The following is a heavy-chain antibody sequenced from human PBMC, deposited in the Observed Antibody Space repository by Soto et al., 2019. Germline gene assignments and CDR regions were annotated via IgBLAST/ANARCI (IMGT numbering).Heavy chain of an antibody. CDR2: ISGSGGST. V-gene: IGHV3-23*01. Sequence: GGSLRLSCAASGFTFSSYAMSWVRQAPGKGLEWVSAISGSGGSTYYADSVKGRFTISRDNSKNTLYLQMNSLRAEDTAVYYCARHAYYDFWSGYYPRTVVNYYYGMDVWGQGTTVTVSS. CDR1: GFTFSSYA. CDR3: ARHAYYDFWSGYYPRTVVNYYYGMDV. J-gene: IGHJ6*02. D-gene: IGHD3-3*01.